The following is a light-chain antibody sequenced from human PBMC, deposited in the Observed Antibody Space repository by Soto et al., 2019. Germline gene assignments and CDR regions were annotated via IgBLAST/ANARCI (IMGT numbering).Light chain of an antibody. CDR1: NSNVGSYY. J-gene: IGLJ2*01. Sequence: QSVLTQPPSASGTPGQRVTISCSGSNSNVGSYYVYWYQQLPGTAPKLLIYRANQRPSGVPDRFSGSKSGTSASRAISGLRSEDEADYYCASWDDSLSGVVFGGGTKVTVL. V-gene: IGLV1-47*01. CDR3: ASWDDSLSGVV. CDR2: RAN.